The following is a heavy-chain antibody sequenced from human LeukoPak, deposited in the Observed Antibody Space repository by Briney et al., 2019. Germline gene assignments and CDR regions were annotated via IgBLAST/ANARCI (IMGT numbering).Heavy chain of an antibody. J-gene: IGHJ4*02. D-gene: IGHD6-13*01. CDR3: AKDGRVEQQLYYFDY. V-gene: IGHV3-23*01. CDR1: GFTFSSHA. CDR2: ISISGGST. Sequence: GGSLRLSCAASGFTFSSHAMSWVRQAPGKGLEWVSSISISGGSTYYADSVKGRFTISRHNSKNTLHLQMNSLRAEDTAVYYCAKDGRVEQQLYYFDYWGQGALVTVSS.